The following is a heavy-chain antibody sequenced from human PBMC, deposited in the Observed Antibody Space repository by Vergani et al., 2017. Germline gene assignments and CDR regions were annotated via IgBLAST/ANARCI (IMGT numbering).Heavy chain of an antibody. D-gene: IGHD5-24*01. J-gene: IGHJ3*02. Sequence: QVQLVESGGGLVKPGGSLRLSCAASGFSFSDHYMTWIRQAPGKGLEWVSYISNSGITLEYADSVKGRFSISRDNAKSSLFLQMDSLRAEDTAVYYCARDHRDYNNYPGTFDIWGQGSMVTVSS. V-gene: IGHV3-11*01. CDR3: ARDHRDYNNYPGTFDI. CDR1: GFSFSDHY. CDR2: ISNSGITL.